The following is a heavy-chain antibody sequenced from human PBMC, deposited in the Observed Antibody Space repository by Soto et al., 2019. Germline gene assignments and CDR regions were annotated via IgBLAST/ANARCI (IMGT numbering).Heavy chain of an antibody. V-gene: IGHV2-5*02. CDR3: AHRPSYCSGGSCYSGFDY. Sequence: QITLKESGPTLVKPTQTLTLTCTFSGFSLSTSGVGVGWIRQPPGKALEWLALIYWDDDKPYSPSLKSRLIITKDTSKNQVVLTMTNMDPVDTATYYCAHRPSYCSGGSCYSGFDYWGQGTLVTVSS. J-gene: IGHJ4*02. D-gene: IGHD2-15*01. CDR1: GFSLSTSGVG. CDR2: IYWDDDK.